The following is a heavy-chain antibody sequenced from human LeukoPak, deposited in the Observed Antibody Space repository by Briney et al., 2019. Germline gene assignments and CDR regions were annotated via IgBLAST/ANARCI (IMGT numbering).Heavy chain of an antibody. V-gene: IGHV4-34*01. J-gene: IGHJ6*02. CDR3: ARSGSARRYYGYNSYYYYYYGMDV. CDR2: INHSGST. Sequence: SESLSLTCAVYVGSFSGYYWSWIRQPPGKGREWMGEINHSGSTNYNPSLKSRVTISVDTSRNQFSLKLSSVTAADTAVYYCARSGSARRYYGYNSYYYYYYGMDVWGQGTTVTVSS. D-gene: IGHD5-24*01. CDR1: VGSFSGYY.